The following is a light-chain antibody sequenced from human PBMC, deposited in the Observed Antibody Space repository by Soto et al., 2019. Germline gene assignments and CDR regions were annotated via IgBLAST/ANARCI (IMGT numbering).Light chain of an antibody. CDR1: ENVRRR. CDR3: QQLLSYPST. J-gene: IGKJ5*01. Sequence: DFHMTQFRSTLAASVGDRVTIPXRASENVRRRLGRVRQEQGXAPKXXXDDXSTLQRGGPLRLSGSGSGTSFTLTISSLQPEDFATYYCQQLLSYPSTFGQGTRLEI. CDR2: DXS. V-gene: IGKV1-5*01.